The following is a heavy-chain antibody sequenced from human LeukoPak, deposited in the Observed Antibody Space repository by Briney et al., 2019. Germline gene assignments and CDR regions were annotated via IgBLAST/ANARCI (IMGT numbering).Heavy chain of an antibody. CDR1: GGSISSGSYY. V-gene: IGHV4-61*02. J-gene: IGHJ5*02. CDR3: ARDRITIFGVVIMDNWFDP. CDR2: IYTSGST. Sequence: SQTLPLTCTVSGGSISSGSYYWSWIRQPAGKGLEWIGRIYTSGSTNYNPSLKSRVTISVDTSKNQFSLKLSSVTAADTAVYYCARDRITIFGVVIMDNWFDPWGQGTLVTVSS. D-gene: IGHD3-3*01.